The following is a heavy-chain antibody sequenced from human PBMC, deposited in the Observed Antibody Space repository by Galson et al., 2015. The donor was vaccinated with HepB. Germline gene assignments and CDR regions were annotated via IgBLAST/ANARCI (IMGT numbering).Heavy chain of an antibody. D-gene: IGHD2-15*01. J-gene: IGHJ4*02. CDR2: ISGSGGST. CDR1: GFTFSSYA. Sequence: SLRLSCAASGFTFSSYAMSWVRQAPGKGLEWVSAISGSGGSTYYANSVKGRFTISRYNSKNTLYLQMNSLRAEDTAVYYCAKAVGVVAVRGYFDYWGQGTLVTVSS. CDR3: AKAVGVVAVRGYFDY. V-gene: IGHV3-23*01.